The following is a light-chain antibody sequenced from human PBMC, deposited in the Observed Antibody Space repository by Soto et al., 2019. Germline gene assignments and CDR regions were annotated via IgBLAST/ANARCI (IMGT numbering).Light chain of an antibody. CDR1: PRVGSTS. CDR3: QQRSNLPVT. J-gene: IGKJ4*01. V-gene: IGKV3D-20*02. CDR2: ETS. Sequence: FIQSASPLILNTGNRATISSCASPRVGSTSLAWYQPKPGLAPRLLIYETSIRATDIPDRFIGSGSGADFTLTISSLEPEDFAVYYCQQRSNLPVTFGGVT.